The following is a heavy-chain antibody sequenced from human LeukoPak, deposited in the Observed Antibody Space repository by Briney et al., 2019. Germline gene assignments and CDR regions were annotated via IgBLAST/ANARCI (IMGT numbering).Heavy chain of an antibody. CDR1: RFTFSNAR. D-gene: IGHD5-18*01. CDR2: IKSKTSGGTT. CDR3: TTEGYTYGYHSFDI. J-gene: IGHJ3*02. V-gene: IGHV3-15*01. Sequence: GGSLRLSCAVSRFTFSNARMSWVRQAPGKGLECVGRIKSKTSGGTTDYAAPVKGRFAISREDSKNTLYLQMNSLKTEDAAVYYCTTEGYTYGYHSFDIWGQGTMVTVSS.